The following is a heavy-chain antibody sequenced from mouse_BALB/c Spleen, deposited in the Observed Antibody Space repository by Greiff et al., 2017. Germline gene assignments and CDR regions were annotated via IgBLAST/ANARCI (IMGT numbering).Heavy chain of an antibody. J-gene: IGHJ3*01. CDR1: GYAFSSSW. Sequence: QVQLQQSGPELVKPGASVKISCKASGYAFSSSWMNWVKQRPGQGLEWIGRIYPGDGDTNYNGKFKGKATLTADKSSSTAYMQLSSLTSVDSAVYFCASNWDRAYWGQGTLVTVSA. CDR3: ASNWDRAY. CDR2: IYPGDGDT. V-gene: IGHV1-82*01. D-gene: IGHD4-1*01.